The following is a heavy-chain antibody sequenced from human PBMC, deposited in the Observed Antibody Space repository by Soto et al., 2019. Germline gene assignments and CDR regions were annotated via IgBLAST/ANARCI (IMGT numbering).Heavy chain of an antibody. Sequence: QLQLQESGPGLVKPSETLSLTCTVSGDSISSSSYYWGWIRQPPGKGLEWIGSIYYSGNTYYSPSLPRRVTIAIDSSKNQFALKPSSLTAAATAIYYGARLNGDFVWYFDYWGQGTLVTVSS. D-gene: IGHD4-17*01. CDR2: IYYSGNT. CDR3: ARLNGDFVWYFDY. CDR1: GDSISSSSYY. V-gene: IGHV4-39*01. J-gene: IGHJ4*02.